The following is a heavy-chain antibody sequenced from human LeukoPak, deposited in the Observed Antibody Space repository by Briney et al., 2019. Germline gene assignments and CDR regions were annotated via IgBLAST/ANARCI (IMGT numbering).Heavy chain of an antibody. CDR3: AKDQDFWSGYYPYYFDY. V-gene: IGHV3-30*02. CDR1: GFTFRSYG. D-gene: IGHD3-3*01. J-gene: IGHJ4*02. Sequence: GGSLRLSCVVSGFTFRSYGVHWVRQAPGKGLEWVTFIRNDGSTKFYADSVKGRFTISRGNSKNTLYLQMNSLRAEDTAVYYCAKDQDFWSGYYPYYFDYWGQGTLVTVSS. CDR2: IRNDGSTK.